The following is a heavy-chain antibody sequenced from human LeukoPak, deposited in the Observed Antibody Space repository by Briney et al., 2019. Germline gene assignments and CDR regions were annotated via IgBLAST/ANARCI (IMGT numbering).Heavy chain of an antibody. D-gene: IGHD3-3*01. Sequence: SETLSLTCTVSGGSISSSYWSWIRQPAGKGLEWIGRIYTSGSTNYNPSLKSRVTMSVDTSKNQFSLKLSSVTAADTAVYYCARVTIFGDRYNWFDPWGQGTLVTVSS. J-gene: IGHJ5*02. CDR1: GGSISSSY. CDR3: ARVTIFGDRYNWFDP. CDR2: IYTSGST. V-gene: IGHV4-4*07.